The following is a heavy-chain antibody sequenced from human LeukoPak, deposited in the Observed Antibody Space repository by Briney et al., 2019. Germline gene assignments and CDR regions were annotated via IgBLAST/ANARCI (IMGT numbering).Heavy chain of an antibody. CDR2: MDPNNGNT. CDR3: ARLASSSWPLYYYYGMDV. D-gene: IGHD6-13*01. V-gene: IGHV1-8*01. Sequence: ASVKVSCKASGYTFTSYDINWVRQATGQGLEWMGWMDPNNGNTGYAQKFQGRVTMTRSTSISTAYMELSSLRSEDTAVYYCARLASSSWPLYYYYGMDVWGQGTTVTVSS. J-gene: IGHJ6*02. CDR1: GYTFTSYD.